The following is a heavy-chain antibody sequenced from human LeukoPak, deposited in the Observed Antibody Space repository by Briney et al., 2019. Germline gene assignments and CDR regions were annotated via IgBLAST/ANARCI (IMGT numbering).Heavy chain of an antibody. CDR3: ARHIGGGIEDMDV. D-gene: IGHD3-16*02. CDR1: GGYIGTYY. CDR2: IYVTGN. V-gene: IGHV4-59*08. J-gene: IGHJ6*03. Sequence: SETLSLTCTVSGGYIGTYYWSWVRQSPGKGLEWIGYIYVTGNRYNPYLQSRVTISVDTSRNQFFLKMSSVTAADTAVYYCARHIGGGIEDMDVWGKGTKVTVSS.